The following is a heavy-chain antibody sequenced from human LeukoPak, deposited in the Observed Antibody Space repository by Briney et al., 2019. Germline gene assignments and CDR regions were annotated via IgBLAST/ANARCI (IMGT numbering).Heavy chain of an antibody. Sequence: GGSLRLSCAASGFTFSSYGMHWVRQAPGKGLEWVAVISYDGSNKYYADSVKGRFTISRDNSKNTLYLQMNSLRAEDTAVYYCATTNVPNDLERAPFDYWGQGTLVTVSS. CDR3: ATTNVPNDLERAPFDY. CDR2: ISYDGSNK. J-gene: IGHJ4*02. V-gene: IGHV3-30*03. CDR1: GFTFSSYG. D-gene: IGHD1-1*01.